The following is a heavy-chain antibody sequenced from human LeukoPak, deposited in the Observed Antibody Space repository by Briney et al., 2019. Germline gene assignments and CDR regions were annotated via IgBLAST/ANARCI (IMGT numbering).Heavy chain of an antibody. D-gene: IGHD3-10*01. J-gene: IGHJ4*02. CDR1: GDSFSGSPAV. V-gene: IGHV6-1*01. CDR2: AYYRSKWYI. CDR3: ARGAVRGGTNFDY. Sequence: SQTLSLTCAISGDSFSGSPAVWNWIRQSPSRGLEWLGRAYYRSKWYIDYAVSVKGRITITPDTSKNQFSLQLDSVTPEDTAVYYCARGAVRGGTNFDYWGQGTLVTVSS.